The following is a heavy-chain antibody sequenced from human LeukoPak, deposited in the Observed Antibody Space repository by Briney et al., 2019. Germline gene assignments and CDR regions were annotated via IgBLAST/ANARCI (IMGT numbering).Heavy chain of an antibody. Sequence: PGGSLRLSCAASGFTVSSNYMSWVRQAPGKGLEWVSVIYSGGSPYYADSVKGRFTISRDNSKNTLYLQMNSLRAEDTAVYYCASRNIAVAGSTNLDAFDIWGQGTMVTVSS. V-gene: IGHV3-53*01. CDR1: GFTVSSNY. CDR2: IYSGGSP. CDR3: ASRNIAVAGSTNLDAFDI. J-gene: IGHJ3*02. D-gene: IGHD6-19*01.